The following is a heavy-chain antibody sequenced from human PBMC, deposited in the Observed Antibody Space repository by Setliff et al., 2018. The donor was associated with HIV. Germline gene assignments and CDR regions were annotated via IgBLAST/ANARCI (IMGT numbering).Heavy chain of an antibody. V-gene: IGHV4-31*03. CDR2: IFYSGST. D-gene: IGHD3-22*01. CDR3: ARRGDSSSYYYFDY. J-gene: IGHJ4*02. Sequence: SETLSLTCSVSGGSISSGSYYWSWIRQHPGKGLEWIGYIFYSGSTTYNPSLKSRLTISIDTSKNRFSLKLKSVTAADTAVYYCARRGDSSSYYYFDYWGQGTLVTVSS. CDR1: GGSISSGSYY.